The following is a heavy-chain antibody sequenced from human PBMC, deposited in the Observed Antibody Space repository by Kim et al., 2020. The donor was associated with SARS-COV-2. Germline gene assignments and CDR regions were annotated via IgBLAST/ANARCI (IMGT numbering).Heavy chain of an antibody. CDR2: ISWNSGSI. Sequence: GGSLRLSCAASGFTFDDYAMHWVRQAPGKGLEWVSGISWNSGSIGYADSVKGRFTISRDNAKNSLYLQMNSLRAEDTALYYCAKGGYVWGRYRFGGPPF. CDR1: GFTFDDYA. CDR3: AKGGYVWGRYRFGGPPF. J-gene: IGHJ3*01. V-gene: IGHV3-9*01. D-gene: IGHD3-16*02.